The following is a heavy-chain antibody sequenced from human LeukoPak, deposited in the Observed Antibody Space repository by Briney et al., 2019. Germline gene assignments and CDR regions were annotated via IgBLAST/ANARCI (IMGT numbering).Heavy chain of an antibody. CDR2: ISGSGGNT. D-gene: IGHD2-2*01. CDR1: GFTFRTYA. CDR3: AKFQAPAARGWFDS. Sequence: GGSLRLSCIASGFTFRTYAMSWVHRAPGKGLEWVSGISGSGGNTYYADSVKGRFTISRDDSKNTSYLQMNSLRAEDTAVYYCAKFQAPAARGWFDSWGQGTQVTVSS. V-gene: IGHV3-23*01. J-gene: IGHJ5*01.